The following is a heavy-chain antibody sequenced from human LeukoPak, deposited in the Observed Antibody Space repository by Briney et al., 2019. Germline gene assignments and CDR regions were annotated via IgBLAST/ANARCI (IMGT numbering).Heavy chain of an antibody. CDR3: AKEFGDGGMDV. D-gene: IGHD3-3*01. CDR1: GFTFSRYG. CDR2: ISYDGSNK. Sequence: GRSLRLSCAASGFTFSRYGMHWVRQAPGKGLEWVAVISYDGSNKYYADSVKGRFTISRDNSKNTLYLQMNSLRAEDTAVYYCAKEFGDGGMDVWGQGTTVTVSS. J-gene: IGHJ6*02. V-gene: IGHV3-30*18.